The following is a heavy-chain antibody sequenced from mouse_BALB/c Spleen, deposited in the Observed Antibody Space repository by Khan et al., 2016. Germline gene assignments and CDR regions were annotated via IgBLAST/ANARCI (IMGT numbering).Heavy chain of an antibody. V-gene: IGHV3-1*02. CDR1: GYSITSGYS. J-gene: IGHJ3*01. D-gene: IGHD1-2*01. CDR2: IHYSGTT. Sequence: EVQLQEAGPDLVKPSQSLSLTCTVTGYSITSGYSWHWIRQFPGNKLEWMGYIHYSGTTNYNPSLKSRISITRDTSKNQFFLQLNSVTTEDTATYYCASYDYYGPWFAYWRQGTLVTVTA. CDR3: ASYDYYGPWFAY.